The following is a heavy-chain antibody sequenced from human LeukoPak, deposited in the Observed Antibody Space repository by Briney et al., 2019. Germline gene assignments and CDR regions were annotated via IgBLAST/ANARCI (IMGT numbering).Heavy chain of an antibody. D-gene: IGHD3-22*01. CDR2: ISSSSSYI. CDR1: GFTFSSYS. J-gene: IGHJ5*02. V-gene: IGHV3-21*01. CDR3: ASAPYDSSGYSTS. Sequence: GGSLRLSCAASGFTFSSYSMNWVRQAPGKGLEWVSSISSSSSYIYYADSVKGRFTISRDNAKNSLYLQMNSLRAEDTAVYYCASAPYDSSGYSTSWGQGTLVTVSS.